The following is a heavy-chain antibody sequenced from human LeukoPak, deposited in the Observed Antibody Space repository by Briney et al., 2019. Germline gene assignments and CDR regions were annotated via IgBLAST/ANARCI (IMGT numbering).Heavy chain of an antibody. J-gene: IGHJ4*02. D-gene: IGHD5-24*01. CDR3: AKSSVEMATITWFDY. CDR1: GFTFSSYG. Sequence: GGSLRLSCAASGFTFSSYGMHWVRQAPGKGLEWVAVIWYDGSNKYYADSVKGRFTISRDNSKNTLYLQMNSLRAEDTAVYYIAKSSVEMATITWFDYWGQGTLVTVSS. CDR2: IWYDGSNK. V-gene: IGHV3-33*06.